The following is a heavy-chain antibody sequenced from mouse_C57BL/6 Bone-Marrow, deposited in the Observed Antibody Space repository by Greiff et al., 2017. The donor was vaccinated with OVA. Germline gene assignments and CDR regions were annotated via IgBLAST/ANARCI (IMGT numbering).Heavy chain of an antibody. D-gene: IGHD1-1*01. CDR1: GFTFSDYG. CDR3: ARGYYGSSLWYFDV. J-gene: IGHJ1*03. Sequence: EVKLMESGGGLVKPGGSLKLSCAASGFTFSDYGMHWVRQAPEKGLEWVAYISSGSSTIYYADTVKGRFTISRDNAKNTLFLQMTRLRSEDTAMYYCARGYYGSSLWYFDVWGTGTTVTVSS. CDR2: ISSGSSTI. V-gene: IGHV5-17*01.